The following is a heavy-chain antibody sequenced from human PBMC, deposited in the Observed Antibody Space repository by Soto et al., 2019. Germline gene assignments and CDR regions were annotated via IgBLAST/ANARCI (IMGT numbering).Heavy chain of an antibody. J-gene: IGHJ4*02. CDR1: GGCRSIYN. CDR2: IYYGGST. Sequence: ECLWRAGAVSGGCRSIYNWSWIRQSPGKGLEWIGYIYYGGSTNYNPSLKSRVAISLDTSKNQFSLMLSSVTAADTAVYYCARGEWLATIKRYLAYWGQGTLVTVS. V-gene: IGHV4-59*01. CDR3: ARGEWLATIKRYLAY. D-gene: IGHD5-12*01.